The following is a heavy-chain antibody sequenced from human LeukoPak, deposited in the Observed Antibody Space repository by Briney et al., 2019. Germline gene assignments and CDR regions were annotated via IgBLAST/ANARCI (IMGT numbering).Heavy chain of an antibody. J-gene: IGHJ3*02. CDR2: INSDGSST. CDR3: ARVGGSNAFDI. D-gene: IGHD1-26*01. V-gene: IGHV3-74*01. CDR1: GFTFSSYW. Sequence: GGSLRLSCAASGFTFSSYWVHWVRQAPGKGLVWVSPINSDGSSTSCADSVKGRFTISRDNAKNTLSLQMNSLRAEDTAVYYCARVGGSNAFDIWGQGTMVIVSS.